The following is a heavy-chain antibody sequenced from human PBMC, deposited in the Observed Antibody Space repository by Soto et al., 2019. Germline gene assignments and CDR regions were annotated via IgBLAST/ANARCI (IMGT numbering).Heavy chain of an antibody. V-gene: IGHV3-48*01. CDR3: ARIYDDYGDYGDY. CDR1: GFTFSSYS. D-gene: IGHD4-17*01. J-gene: IGHJ4*02. Sequence: EVQLVESGGGLVQPGGSLRLSCAASGFTFSSYSMNWVRQAPGKGLEWVSYISSSSSTIYYADSVKGRFTISRDNAKNALYLQMNSLRAEDTAVYYWARIYDDYGDYGDYWGQGTLVTVSS. CDR2: ISSSSSTI.